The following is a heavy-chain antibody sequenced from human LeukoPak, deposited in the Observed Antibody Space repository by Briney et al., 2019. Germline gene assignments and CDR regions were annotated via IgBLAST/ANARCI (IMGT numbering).Heavy chain of an antibody. V-gene: IGHV1-46*01. CDR1: GYTFTP. Sequence: ASVKVSCKASGYTFTPMHWVRLAPGQGLEWMGMINPSGGSTSYAQKFQGRVIMTRDTSTSTVYMELSSLRSEDTAVYYCARSVSSGYYFYFDYWGQGTLVTVSS. D-gene: IGHD3-22*01. J-gene: IGHJ4*02. CDR2: INPSGGST. CDR3: ARSVSSGYYFYFDY.